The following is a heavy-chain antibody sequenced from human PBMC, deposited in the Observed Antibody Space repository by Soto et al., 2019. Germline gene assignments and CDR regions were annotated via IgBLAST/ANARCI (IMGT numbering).Heavy chain of an antibody. CDR3: AREYRRLGGCFDL. CDR2: IYPGDSDT. CDR1: GYSFNSYW. V-gene: IGHV5-51*01. D-gene: IGHD6-6*01. Sequence: GESLKISCKGSGYSFNSYWVGWVRQRGGKCVEWMGIIYPGDSDTSYSPGCQGKVTNSADKSLSPDNLKRSSVKASEYYMYYAAREYRRLGGCFDLWGQGTLVTVSS. J-gene: IGHJ5*02.